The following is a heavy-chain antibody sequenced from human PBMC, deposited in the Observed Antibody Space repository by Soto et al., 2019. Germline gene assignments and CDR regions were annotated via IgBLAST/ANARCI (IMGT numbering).Heavy chain of an antibody. J-gene: IGHJ6*02. D-gene: IGHD3-3*01. CDR3: ARGGANSFGVVHYYYYGMDV. V-gene: IGHV1-2*02. CDR1: GYTFTGYY. Sequence: QVQLVQSGAEVKKPGASVKVSCKASGYTFTGYYMHWVRQAPGQGLEWMGWINPNSGGTNYAQKFQGGVTMTRDTAISTAYMELSRLRSDDTAVYYCARGGANSFGVVHYYYYGMDVWGQGTTVTVSS. CDR2: INPNSGGT.